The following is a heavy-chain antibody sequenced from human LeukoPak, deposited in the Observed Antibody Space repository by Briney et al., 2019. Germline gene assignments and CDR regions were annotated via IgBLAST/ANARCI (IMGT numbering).Heavy chain of an antibody. CDR1: GGSLSSGSYY. CDR3: ARVSSSSSY. V-gene: IGHV4-61*02. J-gene: IGHJ4*02. Sequence: SETLSLTCTVSGGSLSSGSYYWSWIRQPAGKGLEWIGRIYTSGSTNYNPSLKSRVTVSVDTSKNQFSLKLSSVTAADTAVYYCARVSSSSSYWGQGTLVTVSS. CDR2: IYTSGST. D-gene: IGHD6-6*01.